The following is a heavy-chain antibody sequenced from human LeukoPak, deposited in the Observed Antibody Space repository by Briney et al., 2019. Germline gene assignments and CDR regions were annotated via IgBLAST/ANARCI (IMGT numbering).Heavy chain of an antibody. Sequence: SSQTLSLTCTVSGGSISSYYWSWIRQPPGKGLEWIGHIYYSGTTNYNPSLKSRVTISVDTSKNQFSLKLSSVTAADTAVYYCARGIETSKRRGYDYWGQGTLVTVSS. CDR2: IYYSGTT. D-gene: IGHD1-26*01. CDR1: GGSISSYY. J-gene: IGHJ4*02. CDR3: ARGIETSKRRGYDY. V-gene: IGHV4-59*01.